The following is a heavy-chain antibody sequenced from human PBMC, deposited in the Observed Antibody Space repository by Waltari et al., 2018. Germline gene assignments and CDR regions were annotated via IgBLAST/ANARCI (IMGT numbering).Heavy chain of an antibody. CDR3: AKIHSSSWYGVWYMDV. CDR2: IRYDGSNK. D-gene: IGHD6-13*01. CDR1: GFPFSSYG. V-gene: IGHV3-30*02. Sequence: QVQLVESGGGVVQPGGSLRLSWAASGFPFSSYGMHWVRQAPGKGLEWVAFIRYDGSNKYYADSVKGRFTISRDNSKNTLYLQMNSLRAEDTAVYYCAKIHSSSWYGVWYMDVWGKGTTVTISS. J-gene: IGHJ6*03.